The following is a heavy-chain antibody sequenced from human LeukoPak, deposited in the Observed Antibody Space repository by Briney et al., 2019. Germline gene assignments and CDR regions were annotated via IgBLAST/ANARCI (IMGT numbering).Heavy chain of an antibody. CDR2: IYHSGNT. D-gene: IGHD1-26*01. CDR1: GYSISSDYY. CDR3: ASTIVGAIDAFHT. Sequence: PSETLSLTCAVSGYSISSDYYWGWIRQPPGKGLELIGYIYHSGNTYYNPSLKSRVTISVDTSKNQFSLKLSSVTAADTAVYYCASTIVGAIDAFHTWGQGTMVTVSS. V-gene: IGHV4-38-2*01. J-gene: IGHJ3*02.